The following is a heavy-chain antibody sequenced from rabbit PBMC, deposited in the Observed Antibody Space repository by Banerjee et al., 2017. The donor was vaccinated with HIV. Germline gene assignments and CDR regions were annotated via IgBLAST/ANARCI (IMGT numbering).Heavy chain of an antibody. D-gene: IGHD4-1*01. CDR2: INTSSGNT. CDR1: GFSFSSSHW. V-gene: IGHV1S45*01. J-gene: IGHJ4*01. Sequence: QEQVEESGGDLVKPEGSLTLTCTASGFSFSSSHWISWVRQAPGKGLEWIGCINTSSGNTVYASWAKGRFTISKTSSTTVTLQMTSLTAADTATYFCARDLAGAIGWNFNLWGPGTLAPS. CDR3: ARDLAGAIGWNFNL.